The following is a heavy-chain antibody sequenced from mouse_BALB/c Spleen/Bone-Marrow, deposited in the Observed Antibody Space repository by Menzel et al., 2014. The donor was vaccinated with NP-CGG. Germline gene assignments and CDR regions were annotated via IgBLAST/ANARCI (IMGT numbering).Heavy chain of an antibody. D-gene: IGHD2-4*01. Sequence: EVKVEASGGGLVQPGGSLRLSCATSGFTFTDYYMSWVRQPPGKALEWLGFIRNKANGCTTEYSASVKGRFTISRDNSQSILYLQMNTLRAEDSATYYCARDRGLTYFDYWGQGTTLTVSS. CDR1: GFTFTDYY. CDR3: ARDRGLTYFDY. CDR2: IRNKANGCTT. V-gene: IGHV7-3*02. J-gene: IGHJ2*01.